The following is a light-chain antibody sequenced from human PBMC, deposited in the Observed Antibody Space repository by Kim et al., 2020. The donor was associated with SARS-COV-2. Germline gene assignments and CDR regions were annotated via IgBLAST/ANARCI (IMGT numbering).Light chain of an antibody. Sequence: PASISCRSSQILLHSNGYYYLDWYLQRPGQSPQLLIYLGSNRASGVPNRFSGSGSGTDFTLKISRVEAEDVGVYYCMQALQTPITFGQGTRLEIK. CDR3: MQALQTPIT. J-gene: IGKJ5*01. V-gene: IGKV2-28*01. CDR1: QILLHSNGYYY. CDR2: LGS.